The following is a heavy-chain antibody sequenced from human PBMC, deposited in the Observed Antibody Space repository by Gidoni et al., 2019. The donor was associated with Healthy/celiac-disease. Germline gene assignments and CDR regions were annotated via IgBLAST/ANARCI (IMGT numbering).Heavy chain of an antibody. J-gene: IGHJ4*02. D-gene: IGHD6-13*01. Sequence: QLQLQESGPGLVKPSETLSLTCTVSGGSISSSSYYWGWIRQPPGKGLEWIGSIYYSGSTYYNPSLKSRVTISVDTSKNQFSLKLSSVTAADTAVYYCARTSAGAAGIFDYWGQGTLVTVSS. V-gene: IGHV4-39*01. CDR3: ARTSAGAAGIFDY. CDR2: IYYSGST. CDR1: GGSISSSSYY.